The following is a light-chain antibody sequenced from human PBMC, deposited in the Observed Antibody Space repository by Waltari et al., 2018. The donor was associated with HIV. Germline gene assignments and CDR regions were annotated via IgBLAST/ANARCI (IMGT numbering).Light chain of an antibody. CDR1: SSDVGGYNP. CDR2: AVS. J-gene: IGLJ1*01. Sequence: QSALTQPASVSGSPGQSITIPCTGTSSDVGGYNPVSSYHLHPGKATKLMIYAVSNRPSGVSNRFSGSKSDNTASLTISGLQADDEADYYCSSYTSTSTVYVFGTGTEVTVL. V-gene: IGLV2-14*03. CDR3: SSYTSTSTVYV.